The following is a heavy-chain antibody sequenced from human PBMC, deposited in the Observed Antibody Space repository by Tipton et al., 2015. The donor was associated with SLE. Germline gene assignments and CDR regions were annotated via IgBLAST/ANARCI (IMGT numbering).Heavy chain of an antibody. CDR3: ARDTASDAFDI. CDR1: VFTFSSYW. V-gene: IGHV3-7*01. Sequence: SLRLSCAASVFTFSSYWMSWVRQAPGKGLEWVANIKQDGSEKYYVDSVKGRFTISRDNSKNTLYLQMNSLRAEDTAVYYCARDTASDAFDIWGQGTMVTVSS. D-gene: IGHD4-17*01. J-gene: IGHJ3*02. CDR2: IKQDGSEK.